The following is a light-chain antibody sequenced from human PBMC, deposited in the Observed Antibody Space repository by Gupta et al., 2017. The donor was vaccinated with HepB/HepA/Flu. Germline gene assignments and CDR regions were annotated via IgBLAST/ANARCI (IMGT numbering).Light chain of an antibody. CDR1: SSNIGKNH. CDR2: EDN. CDR3: ETWESSLSALL. Sequence: QSVLTQPPSVSAAPGQKVTISCPGSSSNIGKNHVSWYQQFPGAPPKLLIYEDNKRPSGIPDRFSGSRSGTSATLDITGLQTGDEADYYCETWESSLSALLFGGGTKLTVL. V-gene: IGLV1-51*02. J-gene: IGLJ2*01.